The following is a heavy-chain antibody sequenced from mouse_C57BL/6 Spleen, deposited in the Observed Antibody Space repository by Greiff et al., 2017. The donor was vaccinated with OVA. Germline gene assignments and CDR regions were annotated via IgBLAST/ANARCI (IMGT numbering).Heavy chain of an antibody. CDR3: ARRGGDYAMDY. V-gene: IGHV2-2*01. Sequence: QVQLKQSGPGLVQPSQCLSITCTVSGFSLTSYGVQWVRQSPGKGLEWLGVIGSGGSTDYNAAFISRLSISKDNSKSQVLYKMNSLQAEDTAIYYCARRGGDYAMDYWGQGTSVTVSS. J-gene: IGHJ4*01. D-gene: IGHD1-1*02. CDR2: IGSGGST. CDR1: GFSLTSYG.